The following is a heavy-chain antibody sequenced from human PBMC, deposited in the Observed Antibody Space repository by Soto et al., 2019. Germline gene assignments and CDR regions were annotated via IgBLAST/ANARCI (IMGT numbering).Heavy chain of an antibody. CDR3: AKDPTHGPYYDILTGYFFPHYFDY. CDR2: ISGSGGST. CDR1: GFTFSSYA. J-gene: IGHJ4*02. V-gene: IGHV3-23*01. Sequence: PGGSLRLSCAASGFTFSSYAMSWVRQAPGKGLEWVSAISGSGGSTYYADSVKGRFTISRDNSKNTLYLQMNSLRAEDTAVYYFAKDPTHGPYYDILTGYFFPHYFDYWGQGTLVTVSS. D-gene: IGHD3-9*01.